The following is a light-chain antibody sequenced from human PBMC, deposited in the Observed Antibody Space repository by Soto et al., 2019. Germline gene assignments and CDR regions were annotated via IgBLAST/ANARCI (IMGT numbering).Light chain of an antibody. CDR1: QSVSSN. V-gene: IGKV3-15*01. J-gene: IGKJ1*01. Sequence: EIVMTQSPATLSVSPGERATLSCRASQSVSSNLAWYQQKPGQAPRLLIYGASTRATGIPARFSGSGSGTEFTLTISSLQSEDFADYYCQQYNNWPGFGQGTKVEIK. CDR2: GAS. CDR3: QQYNNWPG.